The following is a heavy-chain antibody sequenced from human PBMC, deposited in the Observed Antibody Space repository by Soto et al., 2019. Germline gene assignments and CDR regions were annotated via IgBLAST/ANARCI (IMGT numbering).Heavy chain of an antibody. CDR2: LSASGGST. CDR3: AKAGTHSYFDY. D-gene: IGHD1-1*01. CDR1: GGTCSIYA. J-gene: IGHJ4*02. Sequence: PXGSLILSCSASGGTCSIYAMNWVRQAPGKGLEWVSALSASGGSTYYADSVKGRFTISRDNSKNTLYLQMDSLRAEDTAVYYCAKAGTHSYFDYWGQGTLVTVSS. V-gene: IGHV3-23*01.